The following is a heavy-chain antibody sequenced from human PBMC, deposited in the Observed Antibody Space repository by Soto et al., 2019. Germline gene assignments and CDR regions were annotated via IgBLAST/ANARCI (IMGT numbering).Heavy chain of an antibody. D-gene: IGHD1-1*01. J-gene: IGHJ4*02. CDR2: ISAHNGNT. Sequence: QVHLVQSGAEVKKRGASVKVSCKGSGYGFTTYGITWVRQAPGQGLEWMAWISAHNGNTNYAQKLQGRVTVTRATSTSTAYMELRSLRSDDTAVYYCARGRYGDYWGQGALVTVSS. CDR3: ARGRYGDY. V-gene: IGHV1-18*01. CDR1: GYGFTTYG.